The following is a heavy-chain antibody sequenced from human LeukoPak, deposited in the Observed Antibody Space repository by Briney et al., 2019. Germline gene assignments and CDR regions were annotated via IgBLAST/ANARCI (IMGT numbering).Heavy chain of an antibody. CDR1: GFIFSNYG. D-gene: IGHD6-19*01. J-gene: IGHJ3*02. CDR3: ARYVTGWSSAFDI. CDR2: ISFSSTHI. Sequence: GGSLRLSCAASGFIFSNYGMSWVRQAPGKGLEWVSSISFSSTHIYYADSIQGRFTISRDNAENSLYLQMNSLGAEDTAVYYCARYVTGWSSAFDIWGQGTMVTVSS. V-gene: IGHV3-21*06.